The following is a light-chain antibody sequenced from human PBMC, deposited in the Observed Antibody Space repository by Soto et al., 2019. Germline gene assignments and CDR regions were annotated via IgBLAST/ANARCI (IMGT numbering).Light chain of an antibody. CDR3: QQYGSSPPWT. J-gene: IGKJ1*01. CDR1: QDIANF. CDR2: DAS. Sequence: LSAFVCDRATITCRSSQDIANFLAWYQQKPGKAPKLLIYDASTLKSGVPSRFSGSGSGTDFTLTISRLEPEDFAVYYCQQYGSSPPWTFAQGTKVDIK. V-gene: IGKV1-13*02.